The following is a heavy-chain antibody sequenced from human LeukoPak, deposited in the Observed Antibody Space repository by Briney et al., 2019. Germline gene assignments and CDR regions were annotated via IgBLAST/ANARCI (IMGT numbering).Heavy chain of an antibody. Sequence: GASVKVSCKASGYTFTTFHINWVRQATGQGLEWMGYMSPNSGNTGYAQKFQGRVTMTRNTSIKTAYMEMSSLTYEDTAVYYCARGVGAGVDYWGQGTLVTVSS. CDR3: ARGVGAGVDY. CDR1: GYTFTTFH. V-gene: IGHV1-8*01. CDR2: MSPNSGNT. J-gene: IGHJ4*02. D-gene: IGHD4/OR15-4a*01.